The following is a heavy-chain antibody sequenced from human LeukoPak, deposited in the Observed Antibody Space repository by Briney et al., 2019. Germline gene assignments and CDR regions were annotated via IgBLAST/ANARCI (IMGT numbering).Heavy chain of an antibody. D-gene: IGHD2-21*01. CDR2: LNPNSGGT. CDR1: GYTFTGYY. Sequence: ASVKVSCKASGYTFTGYYIHWVRQAPGQGLEWMGWLNPNSGGTSYAQNFKGRVTMTRDTSTTTAYMEVSRLTSDDTAVYFCARAMEVTPVYCGGVTCHGTCFDPWGQGTPVTVSS. CDR3: ARAMEVTPVYCGGVTCHGTCFDP. J-gene: IGHJ5*02. V-gene: IGHV1-2*02.